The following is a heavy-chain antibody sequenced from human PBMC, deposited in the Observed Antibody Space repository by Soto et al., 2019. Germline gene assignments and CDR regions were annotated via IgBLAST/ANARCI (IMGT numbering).Heavy chain of an antibody. CDR1: GFTFNSYA. Sequence: GGSLRLSCEASGFTFNSYAMSWVRQPPGKGLEWVSGIGVSGGKIYYADSVKGRFTIIRDNSKNTVYLQMNSLRAEDTAVYYCVKDVPAWIQVWGYDHWGQGTQVTVSS. CDR2: IGVSGGKI. D-gene: IGHD5-18*01. J-gene: IGHJ4*02. V-gene: IGHV3-23*01. CDR3: VKDVPAWIQVWGYDH.